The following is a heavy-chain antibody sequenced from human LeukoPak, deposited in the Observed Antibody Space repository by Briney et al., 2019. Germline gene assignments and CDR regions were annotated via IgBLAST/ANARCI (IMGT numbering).Heavy chain of an antibody. CDR3: ARDRVTMVRAMWYFDL. V-gene: IGHV3-21*01. CDR1: GFTFSSYS. Sequence: GGSLRLSCAASGFTFSSYSMNWVRQAPGKGLEWVSPISSSSSYIYYADSVKGRFTISRDNAKNSLYLQMNSLRAEDTAVYYCARDRVTMVRAMWYFDLWGRGTLVTVSS. CDR2: ISSSSSYI. J-gene: IGHJ2*01. D-gene: IGHD3-10*01.